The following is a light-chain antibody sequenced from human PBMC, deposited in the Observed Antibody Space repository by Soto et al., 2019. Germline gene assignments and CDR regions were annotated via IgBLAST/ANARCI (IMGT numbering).Light chain of an antibody. V-gene: IGKV3D-15*01. Sequence: DIVVTQSAATLSVSPGERSTLSCRASQSFGSDFYWCEGKPGQAPRPVIYDIFTRNTGVQTRISGSGCRTEFTLTISSLQSEDLAVYYCQQYNNWPRVFGQGTKWIS. CDR1: QSFGSD. J-gene: IGKJ1*01. CDR3: QQYNNWPRV. CDR2: DIF.